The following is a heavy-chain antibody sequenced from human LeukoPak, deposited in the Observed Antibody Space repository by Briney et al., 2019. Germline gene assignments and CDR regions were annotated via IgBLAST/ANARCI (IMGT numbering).Heavy chain of an antibody. CDR3: ARDQEGFDY. V-gene: IGHV1-46*01. CDR2: ICPRDGST. CDR1: GYTFTNNY. J-gene: IGHJ4*02. Sequence: GASVKVSCKVSGYTFTNNYLHWVRQAPGQGLEWMGMICPRDGSTSYAQNFQGRVTVTRDTSTTTVHMELRGLRSEDTAVYYCARDQEGFDYWGQGTVVTVSS.